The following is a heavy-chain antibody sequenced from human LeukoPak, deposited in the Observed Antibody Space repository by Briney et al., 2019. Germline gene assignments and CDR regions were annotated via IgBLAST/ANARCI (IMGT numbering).Heavy chain of an antibody. D-gene: IGHD4-17*01. J-gene: IGHJ4*02. V-gene: IGHV4-59*01. CDR3: ARTGTYGDYAEY. Sequence: SETLSFTCTVSGGSISSYYWSWIRQPPGKGLEWIGYIYYSGSINYNPSLKSRVTISVDTSKNQFSLKLSSVTAADTAVYYCARTGTYGDYAEYWGQGTLVTV. CDR1: GGSISSYY. CDR2: IYYSGSI.